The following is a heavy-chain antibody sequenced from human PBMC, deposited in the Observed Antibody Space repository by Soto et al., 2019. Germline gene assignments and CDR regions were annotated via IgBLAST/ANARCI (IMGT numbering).Heavy chain of an antibody. V-gene: IGHV1-69*13. J-gene: IGHJ6*02. Sequence: GASVKVSCKASGGTFSSYAISWVRQAPGQGLEWMGGIIPIFGTANYAQKFQGRVTITADESTSTAYMELSSLRSEDTAVYYCARDSAVASSGYFFCRRQIHYYGMDVWGQGTTVTVSS. CDR1: GGTFSSYA. CDR2: IIPIFGTA. D-gene: IGHD3-22*01. CDR3: ARDSAVASSGYFFCRRQIHYYGMDV.